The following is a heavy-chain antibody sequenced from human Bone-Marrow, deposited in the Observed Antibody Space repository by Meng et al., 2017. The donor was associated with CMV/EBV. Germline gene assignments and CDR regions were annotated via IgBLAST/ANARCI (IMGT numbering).Heavy chain of an antibody. CDR1: GGSFSGYY. CDR2: INHSGST. V-gene: IGHV4-34*01. CDR3: ARGGRGRNTIFGVVITRGNYYYGMAV. Sequence: SETLSLTCAVYGGSFSGYYWSWIRQPPGKGLEWIGEINHSGSTNYNPSLKSRVTISVDTSKNQFSLKLSSVTAADTAVYYCARGGRGRNTIFGVVITRGNYYYGMAVWGPGPTVTCYS. J-gene: IGHJ6*01. D-gene: IGHD3-3*01.